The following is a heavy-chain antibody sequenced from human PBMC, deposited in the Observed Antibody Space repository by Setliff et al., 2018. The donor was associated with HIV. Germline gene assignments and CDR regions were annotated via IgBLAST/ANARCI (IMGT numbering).Heavy chain of an antibody. J-gene: IGHJ4*02. D-gene: IGHD6-6*01. CDR2: IYNTGST. Sequence: PSETLSLTCTVTGGSISSGGFSWTWIRQHPGKGLEWIRYIYNTGSTYHSPSLESRVTISIDTSKNQFSLKLGSVTAADTAVYYCARDSRERGPTSSCWGQGTLVTVSS. V-gene: IGHV4-31*03. CDR3: ARDSRERGPTSSC. CDR1: GGSISSGGFS.